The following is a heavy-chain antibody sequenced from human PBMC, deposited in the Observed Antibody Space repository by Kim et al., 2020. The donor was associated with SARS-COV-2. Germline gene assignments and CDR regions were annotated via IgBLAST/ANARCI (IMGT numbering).Heavy chain of an antibody. Sequence: PSFQGQVTISADKSSSTAYLQWSSLKASDTAMYYCARLPVVRYYYYGMDVWGQGTTVTVSS. J-gene: IGHJ6*02. V-gene: IGHV5-51*01. D-gene: IGHD3-10*02. CDR3: ARLPVVRYYYYGMDV.